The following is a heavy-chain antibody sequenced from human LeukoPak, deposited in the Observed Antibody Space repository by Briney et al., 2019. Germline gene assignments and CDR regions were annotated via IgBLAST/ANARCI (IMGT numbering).Heavy chain of an antibody. J-gene: IGHJ4*02. V-gene: IGHV1-2*02. CDR1: GYTFTGYY. CDR2: ITPNSGDT. CDR3: ARSIGGNFLHFDY. Sequence: GASVKVSCKASGYTFTGYYIHWVRQAPGQGLEWMGWITPNSGDTDYAQKFQGRVTMTRDTSISTAYMGLSRLRSDDTAVYHCARSIGGNFLHFDYWGQGTLVTVSS. D-gene: IGHD3-16*01.